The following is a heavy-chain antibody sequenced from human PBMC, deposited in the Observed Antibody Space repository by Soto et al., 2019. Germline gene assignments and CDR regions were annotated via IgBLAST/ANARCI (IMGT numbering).Heavy chain of an antibody. V-gene: IGHV1-8*01. CDR3: ARMATFGSLNWFDP. CDR1: GYSFTNND. Sequence: ASVKVSCKASGYSFTNNDVTWVRQATGQGLEWMGWMNPGSGDTGYAQKFQCRVTMTRDISIATAYMELSSLRSDDTAIYYCARMATFGSLNWFDPWGQGPLVTVSS. D-gene: IGHD3-16*01. J-gene: IGHJ5*02. CDR2: MNPGSGDT.